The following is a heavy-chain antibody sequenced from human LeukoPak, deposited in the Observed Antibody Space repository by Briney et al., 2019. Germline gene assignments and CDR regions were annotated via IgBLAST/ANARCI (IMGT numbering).Heavy chain of an antibody. CDR2: ISGSGGST. CDR1: GFTFSSYA. CDR3: AKDASSWFEYFPH. D-gene: IGHD2-2*01. J-gene: IGHJ1*01. V-gene: IGHV3-23*01. Sequence: GESLKISCAASGFTFSSYAMTWVRQAPGKGLEWVSGISGSGGSTFYADSVKGRFTISRDNYENTLYLHMNSLRADVTAVYYCAKDASSWFEYFPHWGQGTLVSVSS.